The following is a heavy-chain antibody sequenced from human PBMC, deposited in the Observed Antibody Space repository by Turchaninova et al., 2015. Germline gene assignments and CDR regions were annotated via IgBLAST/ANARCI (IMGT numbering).Heavy chain of an antibody. CDR3: ARTGRYTYGDFDS. J-gene: IGHJ4*02. V-gene: IGHV4-31*03. CDR1: GDFISSSSFC. D-gene: IGHD5-18*01. Sequence: QVQLQESGPGLVKPSQTLSSSCSVSGDFISSSSFCWSWSRQQPGKGLEWIGYIYSFGDTSYNPALKSRVAMSIDRSKNYFSLQLRSVTAADTAVYFCARTGRYTYGDFDSWGQGTLVTVSS. CDR2: IYSFGDT.